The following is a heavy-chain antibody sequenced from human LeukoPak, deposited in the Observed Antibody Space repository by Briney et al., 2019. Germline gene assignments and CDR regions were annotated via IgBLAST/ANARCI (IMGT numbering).Heavy chain of an antibody. CDR3: ARDVGGYEFDY. CDR2: ISYSSSYI. J-gene: IGHJ4*02. CDR1: GFTFSSYS. Sequence: PGGSLRFSCAASGFTFSSYSMNWVRQAPGKGLEWVSSISYSSSYIYYADSVKGRFTISRDNAKNSLYLQMNSLRAEDTAVYYCARDVGGYEFDYWGQGTLVTVSS. D-gene: IGHD1-26*01. V-gene: IGHV3-21*01.